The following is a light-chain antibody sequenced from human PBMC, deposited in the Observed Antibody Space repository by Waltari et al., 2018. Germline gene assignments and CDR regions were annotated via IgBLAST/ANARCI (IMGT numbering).Light chain of an antibody. CDR1: SSDVGFYNY. CDR2: DVS. V-gene: IGLV2-14*01. Sequence: QSALTQPASVSGSPGQSITISCTGTSSDVGFYNYVSWYQQHPGKAPKLMIYDVSGVPSGVSNLFSGSKSGNTASLTISGLQAEDEADYYCNSYAGSSSWVFGGGTKLTVL. CDR3: NSYAGSSSWV. J-gene: IGLJ3*02.